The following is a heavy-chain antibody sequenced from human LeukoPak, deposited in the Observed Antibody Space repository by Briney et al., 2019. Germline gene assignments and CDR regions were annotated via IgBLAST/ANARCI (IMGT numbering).Heavy chain of an antibody. CDR3: AKVITGTTLVVDY. J-gene: IGHJ4*02. D-gene: IGHD1-7*01. CDR1: GFTFSSYE. V-gene: IGHV3-30*18. Sequence: TGGSLRLSCAASGFTFSSYEMNWVRQAPGKGLGWVAVISYDGSNKYYADSVKGRFTISRDNSKNTLYLQMNSLRAEDTAVYYCAKVITGTTLVVDYWGQGTLVTASS. CDR2: ISYDGSNK.